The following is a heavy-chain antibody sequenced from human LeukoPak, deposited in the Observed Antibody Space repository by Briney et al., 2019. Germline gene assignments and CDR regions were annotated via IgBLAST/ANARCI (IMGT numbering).Heavy chain of an antibody. J-gene: IGHJ5*02. Sequence: SETLSLTCTVSGGSISSSSYYWGWIRQPPGKGLEWIGSIYYSGSPYYNPSLKSRVTISVDTSKNQFSLKLSSVTAADTAVYYCARHRYYGSGSRPNWFDPWGQGTLVTVSS. CDR1: GGSISSSSYY. V-gene: IGHV4-39*01. CDR3: ARHRYYGSGSRPNWFDP. D-gene: IGHD3-10*01. CDR2: IYYSGSP.